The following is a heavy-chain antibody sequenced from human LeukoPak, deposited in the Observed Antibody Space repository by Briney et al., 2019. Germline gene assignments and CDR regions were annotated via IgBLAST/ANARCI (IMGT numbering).Heavy chain of an antibody. Sequence: SETLSLTCTVSGGSISYSNSYWGWIRQPPGKGLEWIGNIYFSGSTYYKQSLKSRVTISVDTSKNQFSLKLRSVTAAATAVYYCAGAPYDILTGFSPRGRILDYWGQGTLVTVSS. CDR3: AGAPYDILTGFSPRGRILDY. V-gene: IGHV4-39*07. D-gene: IGHD3-9*01. J-gene: IGHJ4*02. CDR1: GGSISYSNSY. CDR2: IYFSGST.